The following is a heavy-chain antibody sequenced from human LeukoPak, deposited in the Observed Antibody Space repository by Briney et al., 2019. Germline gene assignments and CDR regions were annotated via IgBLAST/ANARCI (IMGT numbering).Heavy chain of an antibody. CDR1: GFTFSSYE. D-gene: IGHD3-22*01. V-gene: IGHV3-48*03. Sequence: PGGSLRLSCAASGFTFSSYEMNWVRQAPGKGLEWVSYISSSGSTIYYADSVKGRSTISRDNAKNSLYLQMNSLRAEDTAVYYCARDLFRFDSSGYSDPFDYWGQGTLVTVSS. J-gene: IGHJ4*02. CDR2: ISSSGSTI. CDR3: ARDLFRFDSSGYSDPFDY.